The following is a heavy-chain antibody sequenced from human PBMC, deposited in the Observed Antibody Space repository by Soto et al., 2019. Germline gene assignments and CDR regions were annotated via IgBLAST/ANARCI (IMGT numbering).Heavy chain of an antibody. CDR3: AKDWYYGSGSHYYFDY. Sequence: EVQLLESGGGLVQPGGSLRLSCAASGFTFRSYGMSWVRQAPGKGLEWVSAISGSGGSTYYADSVKGRFTISRDNSKNTLYLQMNSLRAEDTAVYYCAKDWYYGSGSHYYFDYWGQGTLVTVSS. D-gene: IGHD3-10*01. J-gene: IGHJ4*02. V-gene: IGHV3-23*01. CDR1: GFTFRSYG. CDR2: ISGSGGST.